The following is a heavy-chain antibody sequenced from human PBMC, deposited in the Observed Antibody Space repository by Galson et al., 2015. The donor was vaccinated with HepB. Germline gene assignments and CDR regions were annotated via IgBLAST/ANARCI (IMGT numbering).Heavy chain of an antibody. CDR2: IIPILGIA. CDR1: GGTFSSYA. Sequence: SVKVSCKASGGTFSSYAISWVRQAPGQGLEWMGRIIPILGIANYAQKFQGRVTITADKSTSTAYMELSSLRSEDTAVYYCARIGRRHSSDLDYWGQGTLVTVSS. CDR3: ARIGRRHSSDLDY. V-gene: IGHV1-69*04. D-gene: IGHD6-19*01. J-gene: IGHJ4*02.